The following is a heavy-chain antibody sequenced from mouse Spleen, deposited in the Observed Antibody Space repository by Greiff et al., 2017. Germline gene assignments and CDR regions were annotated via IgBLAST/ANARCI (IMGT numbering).Heavy chain of an antibody. CDR3: ARATTVVPFDY. Sequence: VQLVESGAELARPGASVKMSCKASGYTFTSYTMHWVKQRPGQGLEWIGYINPSSGYTNYNQKFKDKATLTADKSSSTAYMQLSSLTSEDSAVYYCARATTVVPFDYWGQGTTLTVSS. J-gene: IGHJ2*01. V-gene: IGHV1-4*01. D-gene: IGHD1-1*01. CDR1: GYTFTSYT. CDR2: INPSSGYT.